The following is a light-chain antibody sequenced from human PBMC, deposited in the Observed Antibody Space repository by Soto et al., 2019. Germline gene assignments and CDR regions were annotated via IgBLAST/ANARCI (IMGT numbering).Light chain of an antibody. CDR1: PNISNY. Sequence: IVLTQSPATLSLSPGKRATLSCRASPNISNYVIWHQQKPGQAPRLLIYDVSNRATGIPARFSGSGSGTDFTLTISSLEPEDFAVYYCQQRSNWPRTFGQGTKVDIK. V-gene: IGKV3-11*01. CDR2: DVS. CDR3: QQRSNWPRT. J-gene: IGKJ1*01.